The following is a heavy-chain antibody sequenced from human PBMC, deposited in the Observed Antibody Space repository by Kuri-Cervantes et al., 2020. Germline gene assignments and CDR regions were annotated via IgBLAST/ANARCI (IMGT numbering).Heavy chain of an antibody. J-gene: IGHJ4*02. CDR1: GYTFTGYY. D-gene: IGHD3-10*01. CDR3: ARVRGLAVAPVPFDY. V-gene: IGHV1-2*02. Sequence: ASVKVSCKASGYTFTGYYMHWVRQAPGQGLEWMGWINPNSGGTNYAQKFQGRVTMTRDTSISTAYMELSRLRSDDTAVYYCARVRGLAVAPVPFDYWGQGTLVTVSS. CDR2: INPNSGGT.